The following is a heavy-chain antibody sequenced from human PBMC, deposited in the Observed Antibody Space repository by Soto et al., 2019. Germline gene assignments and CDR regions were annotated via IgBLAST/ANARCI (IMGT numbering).Heavy chain of an antibody. CDR3: ARRADSYCSSNRCYVFDP. Sequence: ASVKVSCKASGYTFTSYGISWVRQAPGQGLEWMGWISAYNGNTNYAQKLQGRVTMTTDTSTSTAYMELRSLRSDDTAVYYCARRADSYCSSNRCYVFDPWGQGTLVNVSS. CDR1: GYTFTSYG. J-gene: IGHJ5*02. D-gene: IGHD2-2*01. CDR2: ISAYNGNT. V-gene: IGHV1-18*01.